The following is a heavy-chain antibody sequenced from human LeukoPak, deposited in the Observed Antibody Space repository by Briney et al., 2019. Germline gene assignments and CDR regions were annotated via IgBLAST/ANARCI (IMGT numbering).Heavy chain of an antibody. CDR2: ISYDGSNK. V-gene: IGHV3-30*03. Sequence: PGRSLRLSCAASGFTFSSYGMHWVRQAPGKGLEWVAVISYDGSNKYYADSVKGRFTISRDNSKNTLYLQMNSLRAEDTAVYYCALVRYFDWLYDYWGQGPLVTVSS. CDR3: ALVRYFDWLYDY. J-gene: IGHJ4*02. D-gene: IGHD3-9*01. CDR1: GFTFSSYG.